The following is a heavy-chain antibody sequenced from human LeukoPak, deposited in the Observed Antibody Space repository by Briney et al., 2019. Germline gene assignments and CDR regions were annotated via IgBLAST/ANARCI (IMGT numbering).Heavy chain of an antibody. CDR3: ARSPPQDIVVVVAATKPFWWFDP. Sequence: GASVKVSCKASGGTFSSYAISWVRQAPGQGLEWMGGIIPTFGTANYAQKFQGRVTITADKSTSTAYMELSSLRSEDTAVYYCARSPPQDIVVVVAATKPFWWFDPWGQGTLVTVSS. CDR2: IIPTFGTA. D-gene: IGHD2-15*01. J-gene: IGHJ5*02. CDR1: GGTFSSYA. V-gene: IGHV1-69*06.